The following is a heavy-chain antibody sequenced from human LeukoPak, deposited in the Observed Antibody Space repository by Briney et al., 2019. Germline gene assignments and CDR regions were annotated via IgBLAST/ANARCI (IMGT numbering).Heavy chain of an antibody. CDR2: INTNTGNP. J-gene: IGHJ3*02. CDR1: GYTFTSYA. V-gene: IGHV7-4-1*02. D-gene: IGHD6-19*01. Sequence: ASVKVSCKASGYTFTSYAMNWVRQAPGQGLEWMGWINTNTGNPTYAQGFTGRFVFSLDTSVSTAYLQISSLKAEDTAVYYCARDLRSDSSGWFDAFDIRGQGTMVTVSS. CDR3: ARDLRSDSSGWFDAFDI.